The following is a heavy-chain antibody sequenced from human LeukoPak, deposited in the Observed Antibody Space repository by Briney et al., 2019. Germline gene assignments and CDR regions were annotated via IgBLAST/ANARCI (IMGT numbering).Heavy chain of an antibody. D-gene: IGHD6-13*01. V-gene: IGHV1-8*01. CDR2: MNPNSGNT. J-gene: IGHJ4*02. CDR3: ARVGSSWCYSDY. Sequence: ASVKVSCKASGYTFTSYDINWVRQATGQGLEWMGWMNPNSGNTGYAQKFQGRVTMTRNTSISTAYMELSSLRSEDTAVYYCARVGSSWCYSDYWGQGTLVTVSS. CDR1: GYTFTSYD.